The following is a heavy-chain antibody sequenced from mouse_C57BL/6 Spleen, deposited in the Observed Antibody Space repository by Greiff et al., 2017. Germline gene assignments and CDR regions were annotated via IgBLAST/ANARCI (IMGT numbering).Heavy chain of an antibody. V-gene: IGHV14-1*01. CDR3: TKGPIGELGLFAY. D-gene: IGHD4-1*01. Sequence: EVQLQQSGAELLRPGASVKLSCTASGFNIKDYYMHWVKQRPEQGLEWIGRIDPEDGDTEYAPKFQGKATMTADTSSNTAYLQLSSLTSEDTAVYYCTKGPIGELGLFAYWGQGTLVTVSA. J-gene: IGHJ3*01. CDR2: IDPEDGDT. CDR1: GFNIKDYY.